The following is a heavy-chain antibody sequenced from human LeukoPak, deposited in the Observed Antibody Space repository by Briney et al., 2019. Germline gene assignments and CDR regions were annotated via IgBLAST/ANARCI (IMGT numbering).Heavy chain of an antibody. J-gene: IGHJ6*04. CDR1: GGSISSSTYY. V-gene: IGHV4-39*07. D-gene: IGHD5-12*01. CDR3: ARAGYSGSDFSV. CDR2: IYYSGST. Sequence: SETPSLTCTVSGGSISSSTYYWGWIRQPPGKGLEWIGSIYYSGSTNYNPSLKSRVTISVDTSKNQFSLKLSSVTAADTAVYYCARAGYSGSDFSVWGKGTTVTVSS.